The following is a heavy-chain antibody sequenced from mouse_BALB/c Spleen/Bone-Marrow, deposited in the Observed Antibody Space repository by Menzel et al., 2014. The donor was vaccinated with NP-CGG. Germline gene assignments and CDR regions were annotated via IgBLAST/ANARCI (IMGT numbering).Heavy chain of an antibody. Sequence: EVKLVGSGGGLVQPGGSLKLSCAASGFTFSGYGMSWVRPTPDKGLELVATISGSGSSTYYPDSVKGRFTISRDNARNTLYLQMSSLKSEDTAMYYCARGRDWFDYWGQGTTLTVSS. D-gene: IGHD3-3*01. CDR2: ISGSGSST. V-gene: IGHV5-6-3*01. J-gene: IGHJ2*01. CDR1: GFTFSGYG. CDR3: ARGRDWFDY.